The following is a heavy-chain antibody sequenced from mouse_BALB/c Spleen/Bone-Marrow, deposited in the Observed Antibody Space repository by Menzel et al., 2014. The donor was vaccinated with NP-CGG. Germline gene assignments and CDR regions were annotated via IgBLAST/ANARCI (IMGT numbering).Heavy chain of an antibody. V-gene: IGHV14-3*02. CDR2: IDPANGNT. D-gene: IGHD2-4*01. J-gene: IGHJ1*01. CDR1: GFNIKDTY. Sequence: EVQLKESGAELVKPGASVKLSCTASGFNIKDTYMHWVKQRPEQGLEWIGRIDPANGNTKYDPKFQGKATITADTSSNTAYLQLSSLTSEDTAVYYCATMITDWYFDVWGAGTTVTVSS. CDR3: ATMITDWYFDV.